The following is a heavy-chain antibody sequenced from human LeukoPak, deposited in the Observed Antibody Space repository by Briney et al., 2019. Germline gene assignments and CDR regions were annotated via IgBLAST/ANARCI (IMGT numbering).Heavy chain of an antibody. D-gene: IGHD1-1*01. CDR2: ISGSSSYI. V-gene: IGHV3-21*01. Sequence: GGSLRLSCAASGFTFSSYSMNWVRQAPGKGLEWVSSISGSSSYIYYADSVKGRFTISRDNAKNSLYLQMNSLRAEDTAVYCCARVVELERRVYYYYGMDVWGQGTTVTVSS. CDR1: GFTFSSYS. CDR3: ARVVELERRVYYYYGMDV. J-gene: IGHJ6*02.